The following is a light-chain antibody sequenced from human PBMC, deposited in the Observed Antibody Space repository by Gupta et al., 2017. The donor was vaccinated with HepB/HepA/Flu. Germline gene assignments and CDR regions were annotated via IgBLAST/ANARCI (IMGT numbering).Light chain of an antibody. CDR3: QQYISWHMHS. J-gene: IGKJ2*03. Sequence: EIVLMQSPATLSVSPGERATLSCRASHSISSNLVWLQQKPGQPPRLLIYGASTRATGVPPRFSGSGSGTEFTLTISSLQSEDFAVYYCQQYISWHMHSFGQGTKLEIK. V-gene: IGKV3-15*01. CDR1: HSISSN. CDR2: GAS.